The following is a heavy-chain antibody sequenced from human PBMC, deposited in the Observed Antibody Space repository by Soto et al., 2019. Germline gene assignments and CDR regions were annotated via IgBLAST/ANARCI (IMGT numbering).Heavy chain of an antibody. CDR3: TRPPSGSYGDDSDY. V-gene: IGHV3-73*02. CDR2: IRDKANNDAT. J-gene: IGHJ4*02. D-gene: IGHD1-26*01. Sequence: QLVDTGGGRVQPGGSLKLSCSGSGFSLSGSAIHWVRQASGQGLEWLGRIRDKANNDATAYAAPAKGRFTISRDESQNVVFLQMNSLKTEDTAIYYCTRPPSGSYGDDSDYCGQGTQVSVSS. CDR1: GFSLSGSA.